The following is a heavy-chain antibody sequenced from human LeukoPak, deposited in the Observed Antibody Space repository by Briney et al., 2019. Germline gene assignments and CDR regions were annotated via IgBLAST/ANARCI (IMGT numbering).Heavy chain of an antibody. CDR2: ISSSSSTI. CDR3: ASGSGIYYNRIEY. Sequence: GGSLRLSCAASGFTFSSYSMNWVRQAPGKGLEWVSYISSSSSTIYYADSVKGRFTISRDNSKNTLFLQMDSLRTEDTAVYYCASGSGIYYNRIEYWGQGTLVTVSS. CDR1: GFTFSSYS. D-gene: IGHD3-10*01. V-gene: IGHV3-48*01. J-gene: IGHJ4*02.